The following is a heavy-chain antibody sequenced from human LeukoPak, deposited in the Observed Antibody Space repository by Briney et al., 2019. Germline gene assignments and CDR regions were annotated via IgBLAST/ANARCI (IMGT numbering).Heavy chain of an antibody. CDR3: AKSVAYFGWDRHFNLFDP. D-gene: IGHD2-21*02. Sequence: SVKVSCKASGGTFSSYAISWVRQAPGQGLEWMGGIIPIFGTANYAQKFQGRVTITADESTSTAYMELSSLRSEDTAVYYCAKSVAYFGWDRHFNLFDPLGQGTLVTVSS. CDR1: GGTFSSYA. CDR2: IIPIFGTA. V-gene: IGHV1-69*13. J-gene: IGHJ5*01.